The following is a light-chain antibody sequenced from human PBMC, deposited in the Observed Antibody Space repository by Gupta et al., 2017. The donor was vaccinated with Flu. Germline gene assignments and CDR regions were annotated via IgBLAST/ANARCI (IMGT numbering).Light chain of an antibody. CDR3: RAYGGSSDGL. CDR1: SSDIGYYNY. V-gene: IGLV2-14*01. Sequence: HSPLTPPAIACAPPGQSTTISCTGTSSDIGYYNYVSWYQQHPGKAPKLIIYEVSSRPSGVSTRFSGSKSGNTASLTISGLQVEDEADYYCRAYGGSSDGLFGGGT. CDR2: EVS. J-gene: IGLJ3*02.